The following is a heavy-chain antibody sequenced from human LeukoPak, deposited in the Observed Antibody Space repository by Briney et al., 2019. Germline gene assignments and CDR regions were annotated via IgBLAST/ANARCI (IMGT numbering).Heavy chain of an antibody. CDR3: ARAVRPDYYDRSGYNPFDY. Sequence: ASVKVSCKASGYTFTSYYMHWVRQAPGQGLEWMGIINPSGGSTSYAQKFQGRVTMTRDTSTSTVYMELSSLRSEDTAVYYCARAVRPDYYDRSGYNPFDYWGQGTLVTVSS. D-gene: IGHD3-22*01. J-gene: IGHJ4*02. V-gene: IGHV1-46*01. CDR1: GYTFTSYY. CDR2: INPSGGST.